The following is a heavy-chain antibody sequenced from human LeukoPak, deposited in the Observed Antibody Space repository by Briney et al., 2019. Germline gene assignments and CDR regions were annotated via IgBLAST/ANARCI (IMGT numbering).Heavy chain of an antibody. D-gene: IGHD6-19*01. J-gene: IGHJ4*02. CDR2: IGSVGHST. CDR3: TRGLIVPGRTQLPPDY. CDR1: GFRFSDAA. Sequence: GGSLRLSCAASGFRFSDAAMTWVRQAPGKGLEWVSLIGSVGHSTYYGDSVKGRFTISRDNSKNTLSLQMNSLRAGDTSIYYCTRGLIVPGRTQLPPDYWGQGTLVTVSS. V-gene: IGHV3-23*01.